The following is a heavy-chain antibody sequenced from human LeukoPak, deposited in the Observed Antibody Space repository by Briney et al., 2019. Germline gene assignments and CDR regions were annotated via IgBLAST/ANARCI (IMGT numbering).Heavy chain of an antibody. CDR1: GGSISSSYYY. V-gene: IGHV4-61*01. CDR2: IYYSGST. Sequence: PSETLSLTCTGSGGSISSSYYYWSWIRQPPGKGLEWIGYIYYSGSTNYSPSLKSRVTISIDTSKNQFSLKLSSVTAADTAVYYCARDPRGQNWFDPWGQGTLVTVSS. CDR3: ARDPRGQNWFDP. D-gene: IGHD3-10*01. J-gene: IGHJ5*02.